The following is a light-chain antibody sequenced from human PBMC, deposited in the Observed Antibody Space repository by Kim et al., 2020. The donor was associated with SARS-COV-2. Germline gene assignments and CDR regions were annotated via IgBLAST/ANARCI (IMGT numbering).Light chain of an antibody. V-gene: IGKV1-12*01. J-gene: IGKJ2*01. CDR1: QGVRHL. Sequence: SSVGDRVTITCRASQGVRHLLAWYQQKPGRAPKLLIYATSSLQSGAPPRFSGRGFGTDFTLTISSLEPEDYATYYCQQADTFPYTFGQGTKLEI. CDR2: ATS. CDR3: QQADTFPYT.